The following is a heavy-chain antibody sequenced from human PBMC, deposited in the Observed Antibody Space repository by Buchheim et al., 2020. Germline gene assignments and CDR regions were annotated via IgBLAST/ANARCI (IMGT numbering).Heavy chain of an antibody. Sequence: VQLLESGGGLVQPGGSLRLSCAASGFTFSSYAMHWVRQAPGKGLEWVAVISYDGSNKYYADSVKGRFTISRDNSKNTLYLQMNSLRAEDTAVYYCARGFGSGWPFDYWGQGTL. CDR2: ISYDGSNK. J-gene: IGHJ4*02. D-gene: IGHD6-19*01. CDR1: GFTFSSYA. CDR3: ARGFGSGWPFDY. V-gene: IGHV3-30-3*01.